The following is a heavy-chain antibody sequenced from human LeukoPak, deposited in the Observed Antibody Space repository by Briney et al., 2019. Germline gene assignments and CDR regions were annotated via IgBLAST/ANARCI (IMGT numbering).Heavy chain of an antibody. Sequence: SETLSLTCTFSGGSINIYYWSCIRQPPGKGLEWIGYIYYSGSTNYNPSLKSRVTISVDTSKNQFSLKLSSVTAADTAVYYCARGQLAGRGYRNSYPPFDYWGQGTLVTVSS. CDR2: IYYSGST. CDR3: ARGQLAGRGYRNSYPPFDY. CDR1: GGSINIYY. J-gene: IGHJ4*02. D-gene: IGHD5-18*01. V-gene: IGHV4-59*01.